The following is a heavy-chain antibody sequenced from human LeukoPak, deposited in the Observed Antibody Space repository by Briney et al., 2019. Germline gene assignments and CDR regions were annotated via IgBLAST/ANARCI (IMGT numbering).Heavy chain of an antibody. J-gene: IGHJ5*02. D-gene: IGHD4-17*01. CDR2: INPNSGGT. CDR1: GYTFTGYY. V-gene: IGHV1-2*02. CDR3: ARSSTVTGRGWFDP. Sequence: ASVKVSCKASGYTFTGYYMHWVRQAPGQGLEWMGWINPNSGGTNYAQKFQGRVTTTRDTSISTAYMELSRLRSDDTAVYYCARSSTVTGRGWFDPWGQGTLVTVSS.